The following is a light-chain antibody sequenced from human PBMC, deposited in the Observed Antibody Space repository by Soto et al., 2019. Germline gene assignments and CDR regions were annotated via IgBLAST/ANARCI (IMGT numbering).Light chain of an antibody. Sequence: EIVFTQCPATRSLSPGERGPLSWRASQSVSSNFLAWYQQKPGQAPRLLIYGASKRATGIPDRFSGSGSETDFNLNISGLEPEDFAVYYCQQYGTSPPGVTFGPGTQVDIK. CDR3: QQYGTSPPGVT. J-gene: IGKJ3*01. CDR2: GAS. CDR1: QSVSSNF. V-gene: IGKV3-20*01.